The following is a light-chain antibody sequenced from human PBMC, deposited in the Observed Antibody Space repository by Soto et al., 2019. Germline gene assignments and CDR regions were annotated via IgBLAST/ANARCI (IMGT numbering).Light chain of an antibody. CDR1: GNGISSC. CDR2: GTS. Sequence: IVLTHFPGTLSLSPRERASFSCRTSGNGISSCLGWYQQRPGQAPRLLIYGTSNRAPGIPDRFKGSGSGTDFTLTITSLEPEDSAFYYCHQYGRSLGTFGQGTKVDIK. J-gene: IGKJ1*01. CDR3: HQYGRSLGT. V-gene: IGKV3-20*01.